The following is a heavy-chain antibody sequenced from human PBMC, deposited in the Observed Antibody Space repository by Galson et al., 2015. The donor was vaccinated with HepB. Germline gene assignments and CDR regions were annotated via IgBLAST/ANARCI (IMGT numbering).Heavy chain of an antibody. D-gene: IGHD2-21*02. CDR2: ISYDGSNK. Sequence: SLRLSCAASGFTFSSYGMHWVRQAPGKGLEWVAVISYDGSNKYYADSVKGRFTISRDNSKNTLYLQMNSLRAEDTAVYYCAKDHGDIVVVTAVYLYYFDYWGQGTLVTVSS. V-gene: IGHV3-30*18. CDR3: AKDHGDIVVVTAVYLYYFDY. J-gene: IGHJ4*02. CDR1: GFTFSSYG.